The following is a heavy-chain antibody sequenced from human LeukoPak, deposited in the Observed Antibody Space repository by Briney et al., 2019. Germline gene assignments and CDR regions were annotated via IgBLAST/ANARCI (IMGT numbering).Heavy chain of an antibody. J-gene: IGHJ4*02. V-gene: IGHV3-23*01. CDR1: GFTFSTYS. CDR2: IRSNGENT. D-gene: IGHD2/OR15-2a*01. CDR3: AILSWDGRGSFY. Sequence: PGGSLRLSCAASGFTFSTYSMSWVRQAPGKGLEWVSAIRSNGENTYYADSVRGRFTISRVNSRGTLSLQMNSLRADDTAVYFCAILSWDGRGSFYWGQGTLVSVSS.